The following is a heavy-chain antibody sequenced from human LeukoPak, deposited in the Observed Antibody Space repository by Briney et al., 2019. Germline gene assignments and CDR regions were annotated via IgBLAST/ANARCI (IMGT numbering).Heavy chain of an antibody. CDR3: ANLSSQKLNRDY. CDR2: ISGSGGST. D-gene: IGHD2-15*01. Sequence: GGSLRLSCAASGFNFSTYAMSWVRQAPGKGLEWVSAISGSGGSTYYADSVKGRFTISRDNSKNTLYLQMNSLRAKDTAVYYCANLSSQKLNRDYWGQGTLVTVSS. V-gene: IGHV3-23*01. CDR1: GFNFSTYA. J-gene: IGHJ4*02.